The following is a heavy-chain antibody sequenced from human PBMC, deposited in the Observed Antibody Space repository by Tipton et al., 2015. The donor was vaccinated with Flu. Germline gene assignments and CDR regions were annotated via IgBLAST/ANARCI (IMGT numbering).Heavy chain of an antibody. CDR2: MNPNSGNT. CDR1: GYTFTSYD. Sequence: QLVQSGAEVKKPGASVKVSCKASGYTFTSYDINWVRQATGQGLEWMGWMNPNSGNTGYAQKFQGRVTMTRNTSISTAYMELSSLRSEDTAVYYCARVPIASRLKSAYYYYYGMDVWGQGTTVTVSS. J-gene: IGHJ6*02. D-gene: IGHD6-6*01. CDR3: ARVPIASRLKSAYYYYYGMDV. V-gene: IGHV1-8*01.